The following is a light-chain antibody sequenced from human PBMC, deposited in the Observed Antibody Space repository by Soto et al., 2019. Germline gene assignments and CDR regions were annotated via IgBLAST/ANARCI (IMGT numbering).Light chain of an antibody. CDR3: QQYGGSPFT. J-gene: IGKJ3*01. V-gene: IGKV3-20*01. CDR1: QSVSGSY. Sequence: EIVFAQSPGTLSLSPGERATLSCRASQSVSGSYLAWYQQKPGQAPRLLIYGASSRATGIPDRFSGSGSGTDFTLTISRLEPEDFAVYYCQQYGGSPFTFGPGTKVDIK. CDR2: GAS.